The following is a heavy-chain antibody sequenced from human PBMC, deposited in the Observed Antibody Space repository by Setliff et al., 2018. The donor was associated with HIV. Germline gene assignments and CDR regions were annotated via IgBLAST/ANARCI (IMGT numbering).Heavy chain of an antibody. CDR2: ISWNSDSI. V-gene: IGHV3-9*02. CDR3: AAQGVL. CDR1: GFTSDDYA. J-gene: IGHJ4*02. Sequence: GGSLRLSCAASGFTSDDYAMLWVRQAPGKGLEWVSGISWNSDSIDYADSVKGRFTISRDNAKNSLYLQMNSLRAEDTAIYYCAAQGVLWGQGTQVTVSS.